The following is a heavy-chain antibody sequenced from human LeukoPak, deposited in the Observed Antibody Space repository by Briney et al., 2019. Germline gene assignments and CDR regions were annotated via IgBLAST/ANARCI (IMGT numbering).Heavy chain of an antibody. D-gene: IGHD3-10*01. Sequence: GGSLRLSCAASGFTFSSYWMSWVRQAPGKGLEWVANIKQAGSEKYYVDSVKGRFTISRDNAKNSLYLQMNSLRAEDTAVYYCARVPWGSGSYPVGYGMDVWGQGTTVTVSS. CDR3: ARVPWGSGSYPVGYGMDV. V-gene: IGHV3-7*01. J-gene: IGHJ6*02. CDR2: IKQAGSEK. CDR1: GFTFSSYW.